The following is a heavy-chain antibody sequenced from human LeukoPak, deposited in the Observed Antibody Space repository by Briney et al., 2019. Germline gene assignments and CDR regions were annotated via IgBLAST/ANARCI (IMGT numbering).Heavy chain of an antibody. D-gene: IGHD5-12*01. CDR3: AKGHSAYGTGFAY. CDR1: GITFSTFA. Sequence: GGSLILSCAASGITFSTFAMSWVRQAPGRGLECGSVISGAGDRTYYAETLRGRFTISRDNSQNTLYLQMNSLRAEDTAVYYCAKGHSAYGTGFAYWGQGTLVTVSS. V-gene: IGHV3-23*01. J-gene: IGHJ4*02. CDR2: ISGAGDRT.